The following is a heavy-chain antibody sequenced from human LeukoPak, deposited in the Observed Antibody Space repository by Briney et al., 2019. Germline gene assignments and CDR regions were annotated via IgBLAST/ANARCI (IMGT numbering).Heavy chain of an antibody. CDR2: ISGSGGST. CDR3: AKHYYGSGSYYDAFDI. V-gene: IGHV3-23*01. D-gene: IGHD3-10*01. J-gene: IGHJ3*02. Sequence: PGGSLRLSCAASGFTFSSYAMSWVRQAPGKGLEWVSAISGSGGSTYYADSVKGRFTISRDNPKNTLYLQMNSLRAEDTAVYYCAKHYYGSGSYYDAFDIWGQGTMVTVSS. CDR1: GFTFSSYA.